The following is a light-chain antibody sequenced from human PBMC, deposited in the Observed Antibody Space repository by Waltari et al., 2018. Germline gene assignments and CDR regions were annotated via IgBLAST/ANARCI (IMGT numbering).Light chain of an antibody. CDR3: TSYTTSSTWV. CDR2: DVT. CDR1: SSDIGTYNF. V-gene: IGLV2-14*01. J-gene: IGLJ3*02. Sequence: QSALTQPASVSATPGQSITISCTGTSSDIGTYNFASWYQQHPGKVPKLMIFDVTKRPSGVSDRFFGSKSANTASLTISGLQAEDEANYYCTSYTTSSTWVFGGGTRLTVL.